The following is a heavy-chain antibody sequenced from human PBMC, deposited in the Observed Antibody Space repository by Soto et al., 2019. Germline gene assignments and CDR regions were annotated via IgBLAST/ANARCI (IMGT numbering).Heavy chain of an antibody. J-gene: IGHJ4*02. Sequence: QVQLVESGGGLVKPGGSLRLSCAVSGFTFSDYYMTWIRQAPGKGLEWVSYISSSTSHTNYADSVKGRFTISRDSAKNSLFLQVNSLRAEDTSVYYCARRRGAAADYFDFWRQGTLVTVSS. CDR3: ARRRGAAADYFDF. CDR1: GFTFSDYY. V-gene: IGHV3-11*05. D-gene: IGHD6-13*01. CDR2: ISSSTSHT.